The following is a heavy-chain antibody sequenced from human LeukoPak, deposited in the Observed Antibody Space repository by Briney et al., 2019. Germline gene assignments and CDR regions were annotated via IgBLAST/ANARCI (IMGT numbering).Heavy chain of an antibody. CDR2: ISGSAATT. CDR1: GFTFSTYG. D-gene: IGHD1-26*01. CDR3: ARAPGWELLRDDAFDI. J-gene: IGHJ3*02. Sequence: PGGTLRLSCAASGFTFSTYGMTWVRQAPGKGLEWVSAISGSAATTFYADSVKGRFTISRDNAKNSLYLQMNSLRAEDTAVYYCARAPGWELLRDDAFDIWGQGTMVTVSS. V-gene: IGHV3-21*01.